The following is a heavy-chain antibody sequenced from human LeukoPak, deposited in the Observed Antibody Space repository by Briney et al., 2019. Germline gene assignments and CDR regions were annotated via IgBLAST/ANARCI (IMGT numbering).Heavy chain of an antibody. CDR1: GCTFTSYA. CDR3: ARGPLEWLGKNNWFDP. Sequence: ASVKVSCKASGCTFTSYAMHWVRQAPGQRLEWMGWINAGNGNTKYSQEFQGRVTITRDTSASTAYMELSSLRSEDMAVYYCARGPLEWLGKNNWFDPWGQGTLVTVSS. V-gene: IGHV1-3*03. D-gene: IGHD3-3*01. CDR2: INAGNGNT. J-gene: IGHJ5*02.